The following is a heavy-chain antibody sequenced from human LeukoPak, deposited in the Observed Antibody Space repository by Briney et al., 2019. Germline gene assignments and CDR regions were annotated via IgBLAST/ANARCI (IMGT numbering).Heavy chain of an antibody. Sequence: QPGRSLRLSCAASGFTFSSYGMHWVRQAPGKGLEWVASISYDGSNKYYADSVKGRFTISRDNSKNTLYLQMNSLRAEDTAVYYCAKDYGDQSYYYYGMDVWGQGTTVTVSS. CDR3: AKDYGDQSYYYYGMDV. V-gene: IGHV3-30*18. CDR1: GFTFSSYG. CDR2: ISYDGSNK. J-gene: IGHJ6*02. D-gene: IGHD4-17*01.